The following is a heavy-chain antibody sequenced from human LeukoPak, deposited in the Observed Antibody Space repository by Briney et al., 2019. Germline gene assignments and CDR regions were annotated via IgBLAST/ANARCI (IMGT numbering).Heavy chain of an antibody. CDR2: ISDSGGST. Sequence: GGSLRLSCAAFGFTFSSFAMTWVRQAPGKGLEWVSGISDSGGSTYYADSVKGRFTISRDNSKNTVFLQMNSLRAEDTAIYYCAKDGIALAGTSAWYWGQGTQVTVSS. D-gene: IGHD6-19*01. CDR1: GFTFSSFA. J-gene: IGHJ4*02. CDR3: AKDGIALAGTSAWY. V-gene: IGHV3-23*01.